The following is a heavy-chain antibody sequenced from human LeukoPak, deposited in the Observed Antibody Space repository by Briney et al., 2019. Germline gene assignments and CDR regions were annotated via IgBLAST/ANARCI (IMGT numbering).Heavy chain of an antibody. V-gene: IGHV1-18*01. J-gene: IGHJ3*02. D-gene: IGHD3-22*01. Sequence: ASVKVSCKASGYTFTSYGISWVRQAPGQGLEWMGWISAYNGNTNYAQKLQGRVTMTTDTSTSTAYMELRSLRSDDTAVYYCARVDPHNYDSSGLDAFDIWGQGKMVTVSS. CDR1: GYTFTSYG. CDR2: ISAYNGNT. CDR3: ARVDPHNYDSSGLDAFDI.